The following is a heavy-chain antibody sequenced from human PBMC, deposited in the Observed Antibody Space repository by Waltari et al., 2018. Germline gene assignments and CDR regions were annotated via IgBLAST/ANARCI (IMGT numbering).Heavy chain of an antibody. V-gene: IGHV4-59*01. CDR1: GGSISSYY. J-gene: IGHJ5*02. CDR2: IYYSGST. CDR3: AREGAGSSLWGWFDP. D-gene: IGHD6-13*01. Sequence: QVQLQESGPGLVKPSETLSLTCTVSGGSISSYYWSWIRQPPGKGLEWIGYIYYSGSTNYNPSLKSRVTISVDTSKNQFSLKLSSVTAADTAVYYCAREGAGSSLWGWFDPWGQGTLVTVSS.